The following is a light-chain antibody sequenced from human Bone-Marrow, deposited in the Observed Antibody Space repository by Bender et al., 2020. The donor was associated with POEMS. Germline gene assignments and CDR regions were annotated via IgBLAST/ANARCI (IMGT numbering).Light chain of an antibody. V-gene: IGLV1-44*01. J-gene: IGLJ3*02. CDR2: STD. Sequence: QAVLTQSPSASGTPGQRVTISCSGSTSNVGSDTVYWYQQVPGMAPKLLVYSTDQRPAGVPDRFSGSKSGTSASLAISGLRSDDEADYYCAAWDYSLKGWVFGGGTK. CDR1: TSNVGSDT. CDR3: AAWDYSLKGWV.